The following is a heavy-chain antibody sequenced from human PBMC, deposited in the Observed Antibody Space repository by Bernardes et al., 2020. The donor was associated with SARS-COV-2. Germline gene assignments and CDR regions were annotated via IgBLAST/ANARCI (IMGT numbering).Heavy chain of an antibody. V-gene: IGHV3-30*16. J-gene: IGHJ4*02. CDR3: ARGDKQWLVHVNFDY. D-gene: IGHD6-19*01. CDR2: ISNDGSKK. CDR1: GCTISSYT. Sequence: VESLCLTCAASGCTISSYTMHWVRQPPGQGLEWVAVISNDGSKKYYEDSVKGRFTFSRDNSKNKLYLQTNSLGPEDTAVYYCARGDKQWLVHVNFDYSGKPTLLIVS.